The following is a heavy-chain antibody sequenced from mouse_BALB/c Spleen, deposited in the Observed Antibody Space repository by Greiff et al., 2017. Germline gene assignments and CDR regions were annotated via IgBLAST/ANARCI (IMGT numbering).Heavy chain of an antibody. V-gene: IGHV7-3*02. CDR2: IRNKANGYTT. Sequence: EVKVVESGGGLVQPGGSLRLSCATSGFTFTDYYMSWVRQPPGKALEWLGFIRNKANGYTTEYSASVKGRFTISRDNSQSILYLQMNTLRAEDSATYYCARASYGNYVGFAYWGQGTLVTVSA. CDR3: ARASYGNYVGFAY. J-gene: IGHJ3*01. CDR1: GFTFTDYY. D-gene: IGHD2-10*01.